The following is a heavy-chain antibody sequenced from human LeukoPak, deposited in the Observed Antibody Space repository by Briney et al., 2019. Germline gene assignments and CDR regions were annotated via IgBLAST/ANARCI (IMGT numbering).Heavy chain of an antibody. V-gene: IGHV1-69*13. CDR2: IIPIFGTA. CDR3: ARQSHYYGSGSYYNLRFDP. Sequence: SVKVSCKASGGTFISYAISWVRQAPGQGLEWIGGIIPIFGTANYAQKFQGRVTITADESTSTAYMELSSLRSEDTAVYYCARQSHYYGSGSYYNLRFDPWGQGTLVTVSS. CDR1: GGTFISYA. D-gene: IGHD3-10*01. J-gene: IGHJ5*02.